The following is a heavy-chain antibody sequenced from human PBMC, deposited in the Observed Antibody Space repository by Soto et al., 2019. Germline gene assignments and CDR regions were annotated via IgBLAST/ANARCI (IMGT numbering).Heavy chain of an antibody. CDR1: GFTFNNYG. D-gene: IGHD6-13*01. CDR2: ISNDGNDK. CDR3: AKDQGIAASHGID. Sequence: QVQLVESGGGVVQPGRSLRLSCAASGFTFNNYGMHWVRQAPGKGLEWVAAISNDGNDKYYADSVKGRLTISRDNSKNTLYLQMKSRRAEDTAVYYCAKDQGIAASHGIDWGQGTMVTVSS. J-gene: IGHJ3*01. V-gene: IGHV3-30*18.